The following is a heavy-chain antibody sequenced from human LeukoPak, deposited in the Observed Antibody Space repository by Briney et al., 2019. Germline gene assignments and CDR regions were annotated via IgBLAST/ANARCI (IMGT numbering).Heavy chain of an antibody. CDR3: ARAVAGNPLDY. CDR2: IYYSGST. J-gene: IGHJ4*02. Sequence: PSETLSLTCTVSGGSISSYYWSWLRQPPGKGLEWIGYIYYSGSTYYNPSLKSRATISVDTSKNQFSLKLSSVTAADTAVYYCARAVAGNPLDYWGQGTLVTVSS. CDR1: GGSISSYY. D-gene: IGHD6-19*01. V-gene: IGHV4-59*01.